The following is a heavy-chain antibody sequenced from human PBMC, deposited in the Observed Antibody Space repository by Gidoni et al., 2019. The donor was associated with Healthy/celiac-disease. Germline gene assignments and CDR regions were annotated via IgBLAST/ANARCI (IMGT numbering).Heavy chain of an antibody. J-gene: IGHJ4*02. CDR2: IYHSGST. Sequence: QVQLQASGPGLVKPSGTLSLTCAVSGGSISSSNWWSWVRQPPGKGRDVIGEIYHSGSTNYNPSLKSRVTISVDKSKNQFSLKLSSVTAADTAVYYCARASVGSTNLFDYWGQGTLVTVSS. D-gene: IGHD1-26*01. CDR1: GGSISSSNW. CDR3: ARASVGSTNLFDY. V-gene: IGHV4-4*02.